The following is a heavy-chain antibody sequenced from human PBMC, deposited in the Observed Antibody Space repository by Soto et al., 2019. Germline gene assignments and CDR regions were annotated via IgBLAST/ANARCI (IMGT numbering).Heavy chain of an antibody. CDR2: ISGSGGST. D-gene: IGHD2-2*01. V-gene: IGHV3-23*01. Sequence: GGSLRLSCAAAGGTFSSYGMSWVRQAPGKGLEWVSAISGSGGSTYYADSVKGRFTISRDNSKNTLYLQMNSLRAEDTAVYYCAKAVVPAAMPDTWFDPWGQGTLVPVSS. CDR1: GGTFSSYG. J-gene: IGHJ5*02. CDR3: AKAVVPAAMPDTWFDP.